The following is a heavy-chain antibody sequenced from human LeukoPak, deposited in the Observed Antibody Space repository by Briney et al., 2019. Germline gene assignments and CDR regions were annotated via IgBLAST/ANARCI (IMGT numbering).Heavy chain of an antibody. CDR2: ISGSSSII. D-gene: IGHD4-17*01. CDR1: GFTFSSYS. V-gene: IGHV3-48*04. Sequence: GGSLRLSCETSGFTFSSYSMNWVRQAPGKGLEWVSFISGSSSIIHYADSVKGRFTISRDNAKNSLYLQMNSLRAEDTAVYYCARGALYQYYLDYWGWGQGTLVTVSS. J-gene: IGHJ4*02. CDR3: ARGALYQYYLDYWG.